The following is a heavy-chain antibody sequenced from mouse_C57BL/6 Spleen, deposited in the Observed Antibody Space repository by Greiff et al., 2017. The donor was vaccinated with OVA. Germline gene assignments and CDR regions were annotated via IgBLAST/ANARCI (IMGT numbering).Heavy chain of an antibody. J-gene: IGHJ2*01. D-gene: IGHD2-4*01. V-gene: IGHV7-1*01. CDR2: SRNKANDYTT. CDR1: GFTFSDFY. CDR3: ARDGRLRGFDY. Sequence: EVMLVESGGGLVQSGRSLRLSCATSGFTFSDFYMEWVRQAPGKGLEWIAASRNKANDYTTEYSASVKGRFIVSRDTSQSILYLQMNALRAEDTAIYYCARDGRLRGFDYWGQGTTLTVSS.